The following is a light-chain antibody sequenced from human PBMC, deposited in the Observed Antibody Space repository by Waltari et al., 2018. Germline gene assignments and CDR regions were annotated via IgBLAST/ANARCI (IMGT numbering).Light chain of an antibody. Sequence: SYELTQSPSVSVSLGQTASITCAGDKLGEKYVSWSKQMPGRSPVLVIYQYNRRPSGIPGRFSGSNSGNTATLTVSGTQAMDEADYYCQASDSRTAVFGGGTKLTVL. J-gene: IGLJ2*01. CDR1: KLGEKY. V-gene: IGLV3-1*01. CDR2: QYN. CDR3: QASDSRTAV.